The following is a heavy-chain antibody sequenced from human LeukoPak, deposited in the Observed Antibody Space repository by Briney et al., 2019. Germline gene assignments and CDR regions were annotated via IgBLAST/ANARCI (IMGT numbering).Heavy chain of an antibody. CDR1: GFTFSSYG. D-gene: IGHD3-9*01. CDR3: AKGLRYFDWLFLDY. CDR2: ISYDGSNK. J-gene: IGHJ4*02. Sequence: GGSLRLSCAASGFTFSSYGMHWVRQAPGKGLEWVAVISYDGSNKYYADSVKGRFTISRDNSKNTLYLQMNSLRAEDTAVYYCAKGLRYFDWLFLDYWGQGTLVTVSS. V-gene: IGHV3-30*18.